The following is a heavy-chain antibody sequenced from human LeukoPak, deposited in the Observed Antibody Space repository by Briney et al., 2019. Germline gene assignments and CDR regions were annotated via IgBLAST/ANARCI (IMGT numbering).Heavy chain of an antibody. D-gene: IGHD2-15*01. CDR1: GFTFSSYE. CDR3: ARDRDVDDFDS. CDR2: MSYSGHT. V-gene: IGHV4-39*07. Sequence: SGGSLRLSCAASGFTFSSYEMNWVRQAPGKGLEWIVSMSYSGHTYYNPSLKSRVTTSIDTSKNQLSLNLKSVTAADTAVYYCARDRDVDDFDSWGHGTLVTVSS. J-gene: IGHJ4*01.